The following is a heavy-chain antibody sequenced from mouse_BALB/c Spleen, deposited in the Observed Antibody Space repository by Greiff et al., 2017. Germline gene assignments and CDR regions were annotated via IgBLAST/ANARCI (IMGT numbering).Heavy chain of an antibody. CDR1: GYTFTDYY. CDR2: IYPGSGNT. Sequence: QVQLKQSGAELARPGASVKLSCKASGYTFTDYYINWVKQRTGQGLEWIGEIYPGSGNTYYNEKFKGKATLTADKSSSTAYMQLSSLTSEDSAVYFCARYGYDWYFDVWGAGTTVTVSS. CDR3: ARYGYDWYFDV. D-gene: IGHD2-2*01. V-gene: IGHV1-77*01. J-gene: IGHJ1*01.